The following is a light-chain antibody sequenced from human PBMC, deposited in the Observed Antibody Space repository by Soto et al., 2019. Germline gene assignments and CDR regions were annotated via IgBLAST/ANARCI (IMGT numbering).Light chain of an antibody. J-gene: IGLJ2*01. CDR3: QDWGSGNVV. V-gene: IGLV4-69*01. CDR2: LNSDRSH. CDR1: SGHSNSA. Sequence: QLVLTQSPSASASLGASVKLTCTLSSGHSNSAIALHQQQSEKGPLYLLLLNSDRSHSKGDAIPYRFSGSSSGAARYLTSSSAESEDDAYYYCQDWGSGNVVFGGGTKVTVL.